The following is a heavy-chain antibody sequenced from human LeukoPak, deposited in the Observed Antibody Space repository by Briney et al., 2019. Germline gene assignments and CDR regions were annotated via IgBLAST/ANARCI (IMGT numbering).Heavy chain of an antibody. CDR1: GFTFSNYN. CDR3: ARDSRFGKLLIPYFDY. Sequence: GGSLRLSCAASGFTFSNYNMNWVRQAPGKGLEWVSYITSRSSSIYYAASVKVRFTFSRDHAQNSLYLQMNSLGDEDTAVYYCARDSRFGKLLIPYFDYWGQGTLVTVSS. J-gene: IGHJ4*02. V-gene: IGHV3-48*02. D-gene: IGHD3-10*01. CDR2: ITSRSSSI.